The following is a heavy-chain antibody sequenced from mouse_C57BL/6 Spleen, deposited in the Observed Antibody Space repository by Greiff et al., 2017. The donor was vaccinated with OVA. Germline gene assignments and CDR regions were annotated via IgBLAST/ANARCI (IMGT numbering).Heavy chain of an antibody. Sequence: EVQLQQSGPGLVKPSQSLSLTCSVTGYSITSGYYWNWIRQFPGNKLEWMGYISYDGSNNYNPSLKNRISITRDTSKNQFFLKLNSVTTEDTATYYCARGYYGYDWYFDVWGTGTTVTVSS. CDR2: ISYDGSN. D-gene: IGHD2-2*01. J-gene: IGHJ1*03. CDR1: GYSITSGYY. V-gene: IGHV3-6*01. CDR3: ARGYYGYDWYFDV.